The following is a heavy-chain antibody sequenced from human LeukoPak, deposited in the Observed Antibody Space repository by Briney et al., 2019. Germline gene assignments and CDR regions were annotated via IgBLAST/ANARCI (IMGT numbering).Heavy chain of an antibody. CDR2: ISSSGSTI. CDR1: GFTFSSYE. CDR3: ARDGNTMVRGVIITHYYYMDV. V-gene: IGHV3-48*03. Sequence: PGGSLRLSCAASGFTFSSYEMNWVRQAPGKGLEWVSYISSSGSTIYYADSAKGRFTISRDNAKNSLYLQMNSLRAEDTAVYYCARDGNTMVRGVIITHYYYMDVWGKGTTVTISS. D-gene: IGHD3-10*01. J-gene: IGHJ6*03.